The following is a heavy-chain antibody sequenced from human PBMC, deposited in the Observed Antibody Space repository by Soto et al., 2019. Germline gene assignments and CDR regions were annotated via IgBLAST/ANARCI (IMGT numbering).Heavy chain of an antibody. V-gene: IGHV1-69*08. CDR2: TIPILDVA. D-gene: IGHD5-12*01. Sequence: QVQLVQSGAEVKKPGSSVKVSCKASGGTFSTSTFTWVRQAPGQGLEWMGRTIPILDVADYAQDFQGRVTIPTDQPTSTAYMELTSLTSKDTAVYYCARDSPIGSTYSGYDAIDSWGQGTLVTVSS. CDR3: ARDSPIGSTYSGYDAIDS. J-gene: IGHJ4*02. CDR1: GGTFSTST.